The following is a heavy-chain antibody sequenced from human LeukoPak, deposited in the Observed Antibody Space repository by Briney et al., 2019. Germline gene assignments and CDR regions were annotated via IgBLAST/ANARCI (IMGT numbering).Heavy chain of an antibody. CDR3: ARDVGYCSGGSCYFDAFDI. J-gene: IGHJ3*02. D-gene: IGHD2-15*01. Sequence: GGSLRLSCAASGFTFSSFWMSWVRQAPGKGLEWVAKITQDGGEKYYVDSVTGRFTIYRDNAKNSLYLQMNSLRAEDTAVYYCARDVGYCSGGSCYFDAFDIWGQGTLVTVSS. CDR2: ITQDGGEK. CDR1: GFTFSSFW. V-gene: IGHV3-7*01.